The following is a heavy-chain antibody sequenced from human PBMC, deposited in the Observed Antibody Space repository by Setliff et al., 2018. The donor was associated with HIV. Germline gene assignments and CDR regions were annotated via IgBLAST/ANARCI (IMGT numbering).Heavy chain of an antibody. V-gene: IGHV4-38-2*02. J-gene: IGHJ4*02. D-gene: IGHD3-10*01. CDR1: GDSITRGYY. CDR3: SRQGYLGSGNPIPFDY. Sequence: PSETLSLTCTVSGDSITRGYYWGWIRQPPGKGLEWIGCISHSGSTYYNPSLKSRLILSLDTSAGRFSLKLKSVAATDTAVYYCSRQGYLGSGNPIPFDYWGPGTLVTVSS. CDR2: ISHSGST.